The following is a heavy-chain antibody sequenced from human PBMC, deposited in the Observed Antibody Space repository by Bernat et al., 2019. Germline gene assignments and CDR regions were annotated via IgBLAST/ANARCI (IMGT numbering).Heavy chain of an antibody. V-gene: IGHV3-15*01. CDR1: GFTFSSYS. CDR3: TSNPDIVLVVYAAFDP. J-gene: IGHJ5*02. CDR2: IKSKTDGGTT. Sequence: EVQLVESGGGLVQPGGSLRLSCAASGFTFSSYSMNWVRQAPGKGLEWVGRIKSKTDGGTTDYAAPVKGRFTISRDDSKNTLYLQMNSLKTEDTAVYYCTSNPDIVLVVYAAFDPWGQGTLVTVSS. D-gene: IGHD2-8*02.